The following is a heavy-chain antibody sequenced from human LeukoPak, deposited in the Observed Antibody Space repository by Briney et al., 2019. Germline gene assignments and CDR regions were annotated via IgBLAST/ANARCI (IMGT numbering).Heavy chain of an antibody. CDR3: ATANSYGYSLRNYFDY. V-gene: IGHV1-2*02. D-gene: IGHD5-18*01. CDR1: GYTFTGYY. CDR2: INPNSGGT. Sequence: GASVKVSCKASGYTFTGYYMHWVRQAPGQGLEWMGWINPNSGGTNYAQKFQGRVTMTRDTSISTAYMELSSLRSEDTAVYYCATANSYGYSLRNYFDYWGQGTLVTVSS. J-gene: IGHJ4*02.